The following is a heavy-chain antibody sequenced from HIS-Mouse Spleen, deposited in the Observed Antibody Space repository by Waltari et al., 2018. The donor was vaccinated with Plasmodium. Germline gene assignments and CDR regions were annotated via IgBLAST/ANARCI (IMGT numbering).Heavy chain of an antibody. D-gene: IGHD1-26*01. J-gene: IGHJ4*02. CDR3: ARRGGSYYYFDY. CDR1: GGSIRSSCYY. V-gene: IGHV4-39*01. CDR2: IYYSGST. Sequence: QLQLQESGPGLVKPSETLSRTCPVSGGSIRSSCYYWGWIRQPPGKGLEWIGSIYYSGSTYYNPSLKSRVTISVDTSKNQFSLKLSSVTAADTAVYYCARRGGSYYYFDYWGQGTLVTVSS.